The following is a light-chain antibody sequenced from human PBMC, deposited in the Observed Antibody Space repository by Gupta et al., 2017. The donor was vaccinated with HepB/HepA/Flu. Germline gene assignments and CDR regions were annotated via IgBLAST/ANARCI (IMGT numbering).Light chain of an antibody. CDR1: DSLLNSDGKTY. Sequence: DVVMTQSPLSLPVSLGQPASLSCRSSDSLLNSDGKTYLIWFQQRPGQSPRRLIYKISNRDSGVPDRFSGSGSGTNFTLKISRVEAEDVGIYYCMQGSHWRGCTFGPGTKVDMK. V-gene: IGKV2-30*01. J-gene: IGKJ3*01. CDR3: MQGSHWRGCT. CDR2: KIS.